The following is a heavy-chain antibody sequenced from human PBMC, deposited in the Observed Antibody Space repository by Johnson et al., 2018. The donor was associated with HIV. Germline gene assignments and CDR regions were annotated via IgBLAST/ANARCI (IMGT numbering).Heavy chain of an antibody. V-gene: IGHV3-33*08. J-gene: IGHJ3*02. CDR2: IWYDGSNK. D-gene: IGHD3-9*01. CDR3: ARAPSRLRYFDWSEDAFDI. Sequence: VQLVESGGGVVQPGRSLRLSCAASGFTFSSYGMHWVRQAPGKGLEWVAVIWYDGSNKFYADSVKGRFTISRDNAKNTLYLQMNSLRAEDTAVYYCARAPSRLRYFDWSEDAFDIWGQGTMVTVSS. CDR1: GFTFSSYG.